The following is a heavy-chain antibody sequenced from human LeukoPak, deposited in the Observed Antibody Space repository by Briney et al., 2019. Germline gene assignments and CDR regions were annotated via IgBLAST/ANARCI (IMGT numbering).Heavy chain of an antibody. D-gene: IGHD6-19*01. CDR1: GFTFGSHT. Sequence: GRSLRLSCVASGFTFGSHTMSWVRQAPGKGLQWVSSISSSGSYVYYVDSVKGRFSISRDNAKNSLYLQMNSLRVEDTAVYYCARETLAVAVDNWFDPWGQGILVTVSS. J-gene: IGHJ5*02. CDR3: ARETLAVAVDNWFDP. V-gene: IGHV3-21*01. CDR2: ISSSGSYV.